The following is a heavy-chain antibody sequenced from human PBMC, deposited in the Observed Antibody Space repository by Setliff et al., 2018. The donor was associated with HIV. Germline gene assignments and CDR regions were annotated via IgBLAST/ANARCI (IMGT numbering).Heavy chain of an antibody. CDR3: ARVGLAYSGDMDV. D-gene: IGHD2-21*01. J-gene: IGHJ6*03. CDR1: GDSISSGSYY. Sequence: SETLSLTCTVSGDSISSGSYYWSWIRQPAGKGLEWIGHVYTSGSTDYNPSLNSRLTISIDTSRNQFPLRLNSVTAADTAVYFCARVGLAYSGDMDVWGKGTTVTVSS. V-gene: IGHV4-61*09. CDR2: VYTSGST.